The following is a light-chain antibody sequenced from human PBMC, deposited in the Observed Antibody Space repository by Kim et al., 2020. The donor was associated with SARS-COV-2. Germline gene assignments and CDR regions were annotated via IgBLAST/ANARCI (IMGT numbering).Light chain of an antibody. CDR2: DAS. J-gene: IGKJ1*01. Sequence: AGERATPTCRASQIVSNNLAWYQQKPGQAPRLLMYDASTRATGIPARFSGSGSGTEFTLTISSLQSEDFAVYYCQQYSKWRTFGQGTKVDIK. CDR1: QIVSNN. V-gene: IGKV3-15*01. CDR3: QQYSKWRT.